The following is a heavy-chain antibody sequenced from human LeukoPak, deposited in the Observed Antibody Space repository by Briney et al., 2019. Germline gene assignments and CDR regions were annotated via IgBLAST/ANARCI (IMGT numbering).Heavy chain of an antibody. CDR1: GFTFSSYA. Sequence: GGSLRLSCAASGFTFSSYAVSWVRQAPGKGLEWVSGISASGGSTYYADSVKGRFTISRDNSKNTLYLQMNSLRAEGTAVYYCPKDLGITIFGVVTHGFDYWGQGTLVTVSS. CDR3: PKDLGITIFGVVTHGFDY. CDR2: ISASGGST. J-gene: IGHJ4*02. V-gene: IGHV3-23*01. D-gene: IGHD3-3*01.